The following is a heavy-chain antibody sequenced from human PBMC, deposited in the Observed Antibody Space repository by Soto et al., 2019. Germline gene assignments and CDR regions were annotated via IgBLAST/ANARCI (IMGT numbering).Heavy chain of an antibody. D-gene: IGHD2-15*01. J-gene: IGHJ6*03. V-gene: IGHV6-1*01. CDR2: TYYRSKWYN. Sequence: PSQTLSLTCAISGDDVSSNSAAWNWIRPSPSRGLEWLGRTYYRSKWYNDYAVSVKSRITINPDTSKNQFSLQLNSVTPEDTAVYYCARETYCSGRTCYSGVYYYYYMDVWGKGTTVTVSS. CDR3: ARETYCSGRTCYSGVYYYYYMDV. CDR1: GDDVSSNSAA.